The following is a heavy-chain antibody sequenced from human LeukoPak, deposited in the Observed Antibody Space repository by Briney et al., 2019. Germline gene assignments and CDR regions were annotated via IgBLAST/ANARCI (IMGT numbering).Heavy chain of an antibody. D-gene: IGHD3-9*01. CDR2: VSAYNDNT. V-gene: IGHV1-18*01. Sequence: ASVKVSCKASGYTFTSYGISWVRQVPGQGLEWMGWVSAYNDNTNYAQMFQGRVTMTTDTSTRTTYMELRTLRSDDTAVYYCARGDDILTGYFRGFDYWGQGTLVTVSS. CDR3: ARGDDILTGYFRGFDY. CDR1: GYTFTSYG. J-gene: IGHJ4*02.